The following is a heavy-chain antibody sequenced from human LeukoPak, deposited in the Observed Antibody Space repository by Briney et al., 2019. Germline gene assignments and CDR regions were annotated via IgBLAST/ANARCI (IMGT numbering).Heavy chain of an antibody. Sequence: PSETLSLTCAVSGGSISGHYWRWIRQPPGKTLHWVGYVHYSGKTYYSPSLRSRVTISVDTSNNHFSLKLTSVTAADTAVYYCARLLDNDNSGDPDTFDMWGQGTMVTVSA. V-gene: IGHV4-59*11. CDR3: ARLLDNDNSGDPDTFDM. CDR1: GGSISGHY. J-gene: IGHJ3*02. D-gene: IGHD3-22*01. CDR2: VHYSGKT.